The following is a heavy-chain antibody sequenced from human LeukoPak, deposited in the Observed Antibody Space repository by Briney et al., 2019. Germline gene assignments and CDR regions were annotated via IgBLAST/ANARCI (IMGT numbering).Heavy chain of an antibody. CDR2: INPNSGGT. Sequence: ASVKASCKASGYTFTGYYMHWVRQAPGQGLEWMGWINPNSGGTNYAQKFQGRVTMTRDTSISTAYVELSRLRSDDTAVYYCAREDYSSSSPYYYYGMDVWGQGTTVTVSS. CDR1: GYTFTGYY. D-gene: IGHD6-6*01. J-gene: IGHJ6*02. CDR3: AREDYSSSSPYYYYGMDV. V-gene: IGHV1-2*02.